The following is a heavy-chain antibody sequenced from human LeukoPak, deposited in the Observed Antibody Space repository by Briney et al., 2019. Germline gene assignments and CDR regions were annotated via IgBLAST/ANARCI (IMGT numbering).Heavy chain of an antibody. J-gene: IGHJ4*02. D-gene: IGHD3-22*01. V-gene: IGHV4-4*07. Sequence: SETLSLTCTVSGGSISSYYWSWIRQPAGKGLEWIGRIYTSGSTNYNPSLKSRVTISVDKSKNQFSLKLSFVTAADTAVYYCTRDHYYDSSGYYYLDYWGQGTLVTVSS. CDR3: TRDHYYDSSGYYYLDY. CDR1: GGSISSYY. CDR2: IYTSGST.